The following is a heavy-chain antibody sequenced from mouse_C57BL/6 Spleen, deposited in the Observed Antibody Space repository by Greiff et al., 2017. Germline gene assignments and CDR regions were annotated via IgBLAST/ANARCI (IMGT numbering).Heavy chain of an antibody. J-gene: IGHJ2*01. V-gene: IGHV2-2*01. D-gene: IGHD2-2*01. CDR2: IWSGGST. CDR1: GFSLTSYG. Sequence: QVQLQQSGPGLVQPSQSLSITCTVSGFSLTSYGVHWVRQSPGKGLEWLGVIWSGGSTDYNAAFISRLSISKDNSKSQVFFKMNSLQADDTAIYYCASYGYDPYFDYWGQGTTLTVSS. CDR3: ASYGYDPYFDY.